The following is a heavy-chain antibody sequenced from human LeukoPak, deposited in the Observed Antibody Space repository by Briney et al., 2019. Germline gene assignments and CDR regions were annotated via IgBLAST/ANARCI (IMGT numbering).Heavy chain of an antibody. V-gene: IGHV1-18*04. Sequence: ASVKVSCKASGYTFTGYYMHWVRQAPGQGLEWMGWISAYNGNTNYAQKLQGRVTMTTDTSTSTAYMELRSLRSDDTAVYYCARDGEGLTVATDYWGQGTLVTVSS. J-gene: IGHJ4*02. CDR2: ISAYNGNT. CDR1: GYTFTGYY. CDR3: ARDGEGLTVATDY. D-gene: IGHD4-23*01.